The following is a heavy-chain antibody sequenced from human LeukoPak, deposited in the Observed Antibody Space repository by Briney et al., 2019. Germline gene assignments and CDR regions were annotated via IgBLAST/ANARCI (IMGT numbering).Heavy chain of an antibody. CDR2: INYSGSN. V-gene: IGHV4-39*01. CDR3: ARGLRLYSGYDFLRY. J-gene: IGHJ4*02. D-gene: IGHD5-12*01. Sequence: SETLSLTCTVSGGSISSSSYYWGWIRQPPGKGLEWIGSINYSGSNYKNPSLKSRVTISVDTSKNQVSLRLTSVTAADTAVYYCARGLRLYSGYDFLRYWGQGTLVTVSS. CDR1: GGSISSSSYY.